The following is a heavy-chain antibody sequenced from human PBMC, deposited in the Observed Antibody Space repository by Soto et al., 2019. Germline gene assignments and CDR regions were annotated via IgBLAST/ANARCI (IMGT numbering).Heavy chain of an antibody. D-gene: IGHD4-17*01. Sequence: GGSLRLSCAASGFTFSSYAMSWVRQAPGKGLEWVSAISGSGGSTYYADSVKGRFTISRDNSKNTLYLQMNSLRAEDTAVYYCANMPYGDYNYYYYGMDVWGQGTTVTVSS. CDR3: ANMPYGDYNYYYYGMDV. V-gene: IGHV3-23*01. J-gene: IGHJ6*02. CDR1: GFTFSSYA. CDR2: ISGSGGST.